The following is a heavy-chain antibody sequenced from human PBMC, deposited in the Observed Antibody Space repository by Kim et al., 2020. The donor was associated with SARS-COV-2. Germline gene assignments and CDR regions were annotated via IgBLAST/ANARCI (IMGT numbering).Heavy chain of an antibody. CDR2: I. D-gene: IGHD4-4*01. CDR3: AREPNYSAFDY. V-gene: IGHV3-48*03. Sequence: IYTADSGGGRFPIARATEKNSMYLHMNSLRAEDTAVYYCAREPNYSAFDYWGQGTLVTVSS. J-gene: IGHJ4*02.